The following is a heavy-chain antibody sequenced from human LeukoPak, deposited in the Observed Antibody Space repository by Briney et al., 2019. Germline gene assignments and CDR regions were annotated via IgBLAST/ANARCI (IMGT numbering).Heavy chain of an antibody. CDR2: ISTYDDGS. CDR3: ARDLLRSVSGTFVDDFDI. D-gene: IGHD3-10*01. Sequence: WMGWISTYDDGSSNAQKFQGRVALTKDTSTNTAYMELTSLTSDDTAIYYCARDLLRSVSGTFVDDFDIWGQGTMVTVSS. V-gene: IGHV1-18*01. J-gene: IGHJ3*02.